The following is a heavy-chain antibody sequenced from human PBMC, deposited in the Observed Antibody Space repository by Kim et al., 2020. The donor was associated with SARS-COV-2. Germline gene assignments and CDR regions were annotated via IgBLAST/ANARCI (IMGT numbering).Heavy chain of an antibody. CDR1: GFTFRNYA. V-gene: IGHV3-23*01. Sequence: GGSLRLSCAASGFTFRNYAMNWVRQAPGEGLEWVSVISGDSVKGRFCISRYNPRKTLYVEMKSLRVEDTSVFNCAKDLNNARYEVLDIWGQGTVVTVSS. D-gene: IGHD3-9*01. CDR3: AKDLNNARYEVLDI. J-gene: IGHJ3*02. CDR2: ISG.